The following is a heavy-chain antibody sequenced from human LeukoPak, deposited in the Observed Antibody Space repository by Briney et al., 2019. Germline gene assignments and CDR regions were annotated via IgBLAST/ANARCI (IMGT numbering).Heavy chain of an antibody. CDR1: GLTFSSYW. J-gene: IGHJ4*02. CDR3: ARDRSWLGELLNY. CDR2: IKQDGSEK. Sequence: PGGSLRLSCAASGLTFSSYWMSWVRQAPGKGLEWVANIKQDGSEKYYVDSVKGRFTISRDNAKNSLYLQMNSLRAEDTAVYYCARDRSWLGELLNYWGQGTLVTVSS. D-gene: IGHD3-10*01. V-gene: IGHV3-7*01.